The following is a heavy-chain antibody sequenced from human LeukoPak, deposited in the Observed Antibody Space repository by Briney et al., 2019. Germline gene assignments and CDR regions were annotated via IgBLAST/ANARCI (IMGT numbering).Heavy chain of an antibody. D-gene: IGHD1-26*01. CDR1: GGSTPSYY. J-gene: IGHJ4*02. CDR2: IYYTGST. CDR3: ARTGAFKYYFGY. Sequence: SETLSLTCSVSGGSTPSYYWSWIRQPPGKGLEWIGFIYYTGSTNYNPSLKSRVTLSVDTSKNQFSLKLSSVTATDTAMYYCARTGAFKYYFGYWGQGTLVTVSS. V-gene: IGHV4-59*08.